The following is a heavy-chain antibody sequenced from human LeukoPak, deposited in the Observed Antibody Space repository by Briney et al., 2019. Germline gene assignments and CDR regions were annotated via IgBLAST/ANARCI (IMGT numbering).Heavy chain of an antibody. V-gene: IGHV3-72*01. J-gene: IGHJ4*02. Sequence: GGSLRLSCAASGFTFSDHYMDWVRQAPGKGLEWVGRTRNKANSYTTEYAASVKGRFTISRDDSKNSLYLQMNSLKTEDTAVYYCARDGTYGDFDYWGREPWSPSPQ. CDR2: TRNKANSYTT. CDR1: GFTFSDHY. CDR3: ARDGTYGDFDY. D-gene: IGHD1/OR15-1a*01.